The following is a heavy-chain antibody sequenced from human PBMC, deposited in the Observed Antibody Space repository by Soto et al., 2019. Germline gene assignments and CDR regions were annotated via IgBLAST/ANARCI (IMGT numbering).Heavy chain of an antibody. D-gene: IGHD3-3*02. CDR1: GYTFTSYG. V-gene: IGHV1-18*01. Sequence: GASVKVSCKAFGYTFTSYGISWVRQAPGQGLEGMGWISAYNGNTNYAQKFQGRVTMTTDTSTNTAYMELRSLRSDDTAVYYCARGDVHFVWFAPWGRGTLVPVSS. J-gene: IGHJ5*02. CDR3: ARGDVHFVWFAP. CDR2: ISAYNGNT.